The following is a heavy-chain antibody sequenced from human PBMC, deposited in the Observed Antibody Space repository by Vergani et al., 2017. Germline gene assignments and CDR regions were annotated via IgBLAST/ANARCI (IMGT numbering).Heavy chain of an antibody. V-gene: IGHV4-59*01. CDR1: GGSISSYY. Sequence: QVQLQESGPGLVKPSETLSLTCTVSGGSISSYYWSWIRQPPGKGLEWIGYIYYSGSTNYNPSLKSRVTISVDTSKNQFSLKLSSVTAADTAVYYCARAAARPTYYYYYMDVWGKGTTVTVSS. D-gene: IGHD6-6*01. CDR3: ARAAARPTYYYYYMDV. J-gene: IGHJ6*03. CDR2: IYYSGST.